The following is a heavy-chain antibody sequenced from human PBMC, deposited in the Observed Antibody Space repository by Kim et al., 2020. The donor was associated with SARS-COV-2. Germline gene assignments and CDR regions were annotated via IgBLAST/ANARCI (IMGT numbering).Heavy chain of an antibody. CDR1: GGSVSSGSYY. CDR2: IYYSGST. Sequence: SETLSLICTVSGGSVSSGSYYWSWIRQPPGKGLEWIGYIYYSGSTNSNPSLKSRVTISVDTSKNQFSLKLSSVTAADTAVYYCARETKYGSGNLTPDSWGQGTLVTVSS. V-gene: IGHV4-61*01. CDR3: ARETKYGSGNLTPDS. J-gene: IGHJ4*02. D-gene: IGHD3-10*01.